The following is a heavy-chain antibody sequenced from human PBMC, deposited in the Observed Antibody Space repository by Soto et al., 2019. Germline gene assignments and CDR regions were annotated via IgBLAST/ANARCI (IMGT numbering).Heavy chain of an antibody. CDR3: AKVGRKTGYDDY. V-gene: IGHV3-23*01. Sequence: EVQLLESGGGLVQPGGSLRLSCAASGFTFSNYAMSWVRQAPGKGLEWVSLITASGGTTYYADSVKGRFYISRDEAKTTLYLQMNSLRAEDTALYYCAKVGRKTGYDDYWGQGTLVTVSS. CDR1: GFTFSNYA. D-gene: IGHD5-12*01. CDR2: ITASGGTT. J-gene: IGHJ4*02.